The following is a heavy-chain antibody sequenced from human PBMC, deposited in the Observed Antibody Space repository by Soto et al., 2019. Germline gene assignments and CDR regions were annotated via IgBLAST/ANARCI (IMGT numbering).Heavy chain of an antibody. J-gene: IGHJ3*02. D-gene: IGHD3-22*01. V-gene: IGHV1-69*13. Sequence: SVKVSCKASGGTFSSYAISWVRQAPGQGLEWMGGIIPIFGTANYAQKLQGRVTITADESTSTAYMELSSLRSEDTAVYYCARSKGDYYDSSGYFAFDIWGQGTMVTVSS. CDR3: ARSKGDYYDSSGYFAFDI. CDR1: GGTFSSYA. CDR2: IIPIFGTA.